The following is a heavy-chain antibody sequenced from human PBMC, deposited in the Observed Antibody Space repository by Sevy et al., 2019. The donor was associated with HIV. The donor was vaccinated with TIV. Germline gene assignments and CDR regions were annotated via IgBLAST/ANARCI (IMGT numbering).Heavy chain of an antibody. Sequence: GGSLRLSCKASGFIFSRCGVHWVRQAPGKGLEWVASIFNDGKTKYYGDPVKGRFTISRDDSKNTLYLQMDSLRAEDTAVYYCARESGSDWYLDSWGQGTLVTVSS. CDR1: GFIFSRCG. CDR3: ARESGSDWYLDS. D-gene: IGHD2-21*02. CDR2: IFNDGKTK. J-gene: IGHJ4*02. V-gene: IGHV3-33*01.